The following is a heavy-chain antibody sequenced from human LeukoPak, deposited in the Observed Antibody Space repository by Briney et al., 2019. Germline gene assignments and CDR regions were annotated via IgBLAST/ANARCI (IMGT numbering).Heavy chain of an antibody. D-gene: IGHD3-10*01. CDR3: ARGGFITMVRGVKFDP. CDR2: IIHSGST. CDR1: GGSFSGYY. V-gene: IGHV4-34*01. Sequence: SETLSLTCAVYGGSFSGYYRSWIRQPSGKGLESIGEIIHSGSTNYNPSLKSRVTISVDTSKNQFSLRLSSVTAADTAVYYCARGGFITMVRGVKFDPWGQGTLVTVSS. J-gene: IGHJ5*02.